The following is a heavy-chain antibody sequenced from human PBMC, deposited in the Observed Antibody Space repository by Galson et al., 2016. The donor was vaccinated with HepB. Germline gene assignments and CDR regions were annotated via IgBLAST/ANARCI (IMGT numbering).Heavy chain of an antibody. Sequence: CAISGDSVSSNSVTRNWIGQSPSRGLEWLGRTYYRSRWGWDQDYAISVKSRISINPDTAGNQLSLQLRSVTPEDTAVYYCARATDYGDYANGMDVWDKGTMVTVSS. V-gene: IGHV6-1*01. CDR2: TYYRSRWGWDQ. CDR3: ARATDYGDYANGMDV. D-gene: IGHD4-17*01. J-gene: IGHJ6*04. CDR1: GDSVSSNSVT.